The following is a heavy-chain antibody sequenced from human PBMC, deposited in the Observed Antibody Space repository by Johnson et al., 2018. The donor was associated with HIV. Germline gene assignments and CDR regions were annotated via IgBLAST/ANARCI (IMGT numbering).Heavy chain of an antibody. Sequence: VQLVESGGGVVQPGRSLRLSCAASGFSFSSYAMHWVRQAPGKGLEWVAVVSYDGSGRYYADSVKGRFTISRDNSKNTLYLQMNSLRAEDTAVYYCAKAVTGEGAFDIWGQGTMVTVSS. D-gene: IGHD7-27*01. CDR2: VSYDGSGR. CDR1: GFSFSSYA. CDR3: AKAVTGEGAFDI. V-gene: IGHV3-30*04. J-gene: IGHJ3*02.